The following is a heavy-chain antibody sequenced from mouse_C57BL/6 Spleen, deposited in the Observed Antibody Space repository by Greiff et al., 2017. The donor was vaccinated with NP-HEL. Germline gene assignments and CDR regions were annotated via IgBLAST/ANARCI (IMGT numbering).Heavy chain of an antibody. CDR1: GYAFTNYL. CDR3: ARSDYGVTTGAMDY. J-gene: IGHJ4*01. V-gene: IGHV1-54*01. Sequence: VQLQQSGAELVRPGTSVKVSCKASGYAFTNYLIEWVKQRPGQGLEWIGVINPGSGGTNYNEKFKGKATLTADKSSSTAYMQLSSLTSEDSAVYFCARSDYGVTTGAMDYWGQGTSVTVSS. CDR2: INPGSGGT. D-gene: IGHD2-2*01.